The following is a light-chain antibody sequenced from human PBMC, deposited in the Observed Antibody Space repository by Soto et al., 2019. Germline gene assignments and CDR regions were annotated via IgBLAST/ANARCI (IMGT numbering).Light chain of an antibody. V-gene: IGKV1-17*01. CDR2: AAS. CDR3: LQHNDYPPT. Sequence: DIQMTQSPSSLSASVGDRVTITCRASQDIRNDLGWYQQKLGKAPKRLIYAASSLQSGVPSRFSGSGAGTEFTLTISRLQPEDYATYYCLQHNDYPPTFGQGTKVEI. CDR1: QDIRND. J-gene: IGKJ1*01.